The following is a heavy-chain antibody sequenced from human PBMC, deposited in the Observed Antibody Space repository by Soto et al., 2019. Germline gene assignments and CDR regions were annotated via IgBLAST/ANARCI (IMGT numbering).Heavy chain of an antibody. CDR3: ARLLRKNNHPSDC. V-gene: IGHV2-26*01. CDR2: IFSNDDK. J-gene: IGHJ4*01. CDR1: GISLSNERTG. D-gene: IGHD1-20*01. Sequence: QVTLKESGPVLVKPTETLTLTCTVSGISLSNERTGVAWIRQPPGKALEWLAHIFSNDDKSSNTSLKSRLTISKDNSKRLVVLTMTNVDPVDTATYYCARLLRKNNHPSDCWGQGTLVTVSS.